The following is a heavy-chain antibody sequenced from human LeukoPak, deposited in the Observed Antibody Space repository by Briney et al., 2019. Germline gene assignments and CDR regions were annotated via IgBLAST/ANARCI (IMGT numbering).Heavy chain of an antibody. V-gene: IGHV4-4*07. CDR3: ARGFSYSGYENNYYYYYMDV. CDR1: GGSISSYY. J-gene: IGHJ6*03. CDR2: IYTSGST. Sequence: SETLSLTCTVSGGSISSYYWSWIRQPAGKGLEWIGRIYTSGSTNYNPSLKSRVTMSVDTSKNQFSLKLSSVTAADTAVYYCARGFSYSGYENNYYYYYMDVWGKGTTVTVSS. D-gene: IGHD5-12*01.